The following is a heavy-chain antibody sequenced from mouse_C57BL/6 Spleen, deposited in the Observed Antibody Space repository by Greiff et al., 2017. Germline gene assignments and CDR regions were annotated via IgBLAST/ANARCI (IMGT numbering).Heavy chain of an antibody. CDR3: SRSLYGYDGYAIDY. J-gene: IGHJ4*01. Sequence: EVQGVESGGGLVQPGGSLSLSCAASGFTFTDYYMSWVRQPPGKALEWLGFIRNKANGYTTEYSASVKGRFTISRDNSQSILYLQMNALRAEDSATYYCSRSLYGYDGYAIDYWGKEPQSPSPQ. V-gene: IGHV7-3*01. D-gene: IGHD2-2*01. CDR2: IRNKANGYTT. CDR1: GFTFTDYY.